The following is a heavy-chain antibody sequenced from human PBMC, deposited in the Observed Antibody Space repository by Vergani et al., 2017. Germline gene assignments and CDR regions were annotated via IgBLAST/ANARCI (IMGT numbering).Heavy chain of an antibody. CDR3: AKVGRSEVAGTFGAFDI. Sequence: EVQLVESGGGLVKPGGSVRLSCAASGFTFSDFSMSWVRQAPGKGLEWVSTLSASDRRTHYADSVKGRFTISRDISKNTLFLHMNSLRPEDTAVYYCAKVGRSEVAGTFGAFDIWGQGTMVTVSS. CDR2: LSASDRRT. V-gene: IGHV3-23*04. J-gene: IGHJ3*02. D-gene: IGHD6-19*01. CDR1: GFTFSDFS.